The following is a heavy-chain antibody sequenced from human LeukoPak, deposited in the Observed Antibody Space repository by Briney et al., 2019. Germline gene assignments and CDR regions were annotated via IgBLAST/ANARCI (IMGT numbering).Heavy chain of an antibody. Sequence: SETLSLTCTVSGGSISSSSYYWGWLRQPPGKGLEWIGSIYYSGSTYYNPSLKSRVTISVDTSKNQFSLKLSSVTAADTAVYYCARDVPVDTAMVTGYYYGMDVWGQGTTVTVSS. CDR1: GGSISSSSYY. D-gene: IGHD5-18*01. J-gene: IGHJ6*02. CDR2: IYYSGST. CDR3: ARDVPVDTAMVTGYYYGMDV. V-gene: IGHV4-39*07.